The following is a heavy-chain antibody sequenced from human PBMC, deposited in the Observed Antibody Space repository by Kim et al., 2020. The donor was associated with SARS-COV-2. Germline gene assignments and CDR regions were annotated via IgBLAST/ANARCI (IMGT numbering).Heavy chain of an antibody. CDR1: GVAFRNYA. Sequence: GGSLRLSCAASGVAFRNYAMSWVRQAPGKGLEWVSGISASADRIYYAASVKGLFTISRDNSKSTLYLQMNSLRAEDTAVYYCAKESSGSSGYFDYWGQGTLVTVSS. J-gene: IGHJ4*02. D-gene: IGHD6-6*01. V-gene: IGHV3-23*01. CDR3: AKESSGSSGYFDY. CDR2: ISASADRI.